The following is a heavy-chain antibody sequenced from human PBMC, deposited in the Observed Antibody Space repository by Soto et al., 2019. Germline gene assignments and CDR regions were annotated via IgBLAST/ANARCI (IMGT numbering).Heavy chain of an antibody. CDR3: ARDGITGTTMLF. D-gene: IGHD1-20*01. Sequence: ASVKVSCKASGYTFTSYGISWVRQAPGQGLEWMGWISAYNGNTNYAQKLKGRVTMTTDTSTSTAYLELRSLRFDDTAVYYCARDGITGTTMLFWGQGTMVTVSS. CDR2: ISAYNGNT. CDR1: GYTFTSYG. V-gene: IGHV1-18*01. J-gene: IGHJ3*01.